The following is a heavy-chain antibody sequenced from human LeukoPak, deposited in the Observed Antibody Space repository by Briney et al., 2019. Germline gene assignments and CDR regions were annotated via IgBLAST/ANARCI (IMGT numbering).Heavy chain of an antibody. CDR2: INHSGST. D-gene: IGHD3-3*01. J-gene: IGHJ5*02. V-gene: IGHV4-34*01. CDR3: ASVNYDFWSGYYTGFWFDP. CDR1: GGSFSGYY. Sequence: SETLFLTCAVYGGSFSGYYWSWIRQPPGKGLEWIGEINHSGSTNYNPSLKSRVTISVDTSKNQFSLKLSSVTAADTAVYYCASVNYDFWSGYYTGFWFDPWGQGTLVTVSS.